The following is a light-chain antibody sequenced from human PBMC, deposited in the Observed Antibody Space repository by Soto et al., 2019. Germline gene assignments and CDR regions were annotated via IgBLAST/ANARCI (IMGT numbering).Light chain of an antibody. CDR2: EGS. CDR3: CSYAGGSNV. CDR1: SSDVGSYEF. V-gene: IGLV2-23*03. J-gene: IGLJ1*01. Sequence: QSALTQPASVSESPGQSITISCTGTSSDVGSYEFVSWYQQYPGKAPKLMIYEGSKRPSGVSDRFSGSKSGNTASLTISGLQAEDEAGYFCCSYAGGSNVFGAGTKLTVL.